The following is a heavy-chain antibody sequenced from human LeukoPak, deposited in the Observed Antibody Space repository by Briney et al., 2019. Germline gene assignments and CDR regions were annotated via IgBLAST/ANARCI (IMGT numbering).Heavy chain of an antibody. J-gene: IGHJ4*02. CDR2: ISSSSSYI. CDR3: ARDSSGYYSPLDY. Sequence: GGSLRLSCTASGFTFGDYAMSWVRQAPGKGLEWVSSISSSSSYIYYADSVKGRFTISRDNAKNSLYLQMNSLRDEDTAVYYCARDSSGYYSPLDYWGQGTLVTVSS. D-gene: IGHD3-22*01. CDR1: GFTFGDYA. V-gene: IGHV3-21*01.